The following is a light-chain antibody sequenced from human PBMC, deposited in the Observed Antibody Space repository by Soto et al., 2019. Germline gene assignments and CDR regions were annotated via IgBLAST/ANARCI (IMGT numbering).Light chain of an antibody. J-gene: IGKJ2*01. CDR2: KVS. V-gene: IGKV2-30*01. CDR1: QSLVSSDGLTY. CDR3: MQGSHWAT. Sequence: VVMTQSPLSLAVTLGQTASISCRSSQSLVSSDGLTYFNWFHQRPGHSPRRLIYKVSNRDSGVPDRFTGSGSGTDFTLTISRVEAEDVGIYYCMQGSHWATFGQGTKLEIK.